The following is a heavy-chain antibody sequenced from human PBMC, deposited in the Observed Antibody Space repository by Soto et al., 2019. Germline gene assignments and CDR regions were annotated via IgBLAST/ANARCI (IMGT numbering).Heavy chain of an antibody. CDR3: ARYVEPGRGLFDY. CDR1: GGSFIGYY. V-gene: IGHV4-59*08. J-gene: IGHJ4*02. Sequence: SETLSLTCAVYGGSFIGYYWSWIRQPPGKGLEWIGYIYYSGSTNYNPSLKSRVTISVDTSKNQFSLKLSSVTAADTAVYYCARYVEPGRGLFDYWGQGTLVTVSS. CDR2: IYYSGST. D-gene: IGHD1-1*01.